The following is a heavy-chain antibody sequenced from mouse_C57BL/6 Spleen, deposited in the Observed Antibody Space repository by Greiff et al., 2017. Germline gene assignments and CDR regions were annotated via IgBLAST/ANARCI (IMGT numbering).Heavy chain of an antibody. D-gene: IGHD1-1*01. V-gene: IGHV1-64*01. CDR3: AEEDYGSFRMDY. J-gene: IGHJ4*01. CDR1: GYTFTSYW. Sequence: QVQLQQPGAELVKPGASVKLSCKASGYTFTSYWMHWVKQRPGQGLEWIGMIHPNSGSTNYNEKFKSKATLTVDKSSSTAYMQLSSLTSEDSAVYYCAEEDYGSFRMDYWGQGTSVTVSS. CDR2: IHPNSGST.